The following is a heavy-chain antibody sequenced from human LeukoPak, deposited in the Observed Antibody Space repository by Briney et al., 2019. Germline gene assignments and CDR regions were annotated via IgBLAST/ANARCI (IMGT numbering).Heavy chain of an antibody. J-gene: IGHJ3*02. CDR3: ASYSGRYYAAFDI. CDR2: IKQDGSEK. Sequence: GGSLRLSCAASGFTFSSYWMSWVRQAPGKGLEGVANIKQDGSEKYYVDSVKGRFTISRDNAKNSLYLQMNSLRAEDTALYYCASYSGRYYAAFDIWGQGTMVTVSS. D-gene: IGHD1-26*01. CDR1: GFTFSSYW. V-gene: IGHV3-7*05.